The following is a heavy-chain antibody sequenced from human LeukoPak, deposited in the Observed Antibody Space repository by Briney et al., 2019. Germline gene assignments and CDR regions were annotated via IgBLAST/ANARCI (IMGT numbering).Heavy chain of an antibody. Sequence: GGSLRLSCAASGFTFSSYWMHWVRHAPGKGLVWVSRINSDGSSTSYADSVKGRFTISRDNAKNTLYLQMNSLRAEDTAVYYCAKNTGIAVQIDYWGQGTLVTVSS. D-gene: IGHD6-19*01. V-gene: IGHV3-74*01. CDR1: GFTFSSYW. J-gene: IGHJ4*02. CDR3: AKNTGIAVQIDY. CDR2: INSDGSST.